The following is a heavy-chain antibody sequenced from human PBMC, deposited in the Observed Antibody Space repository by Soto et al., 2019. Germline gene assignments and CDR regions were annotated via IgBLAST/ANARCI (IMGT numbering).Heavy chain of an antibody. CDR3: ARGGEVGVAGSAAFDM. D-gene: IGHD3-3*01. V-gene: IGHV1-46*01. CDR2: INPGSGAA. J-gene: IGHJ3*02. Sequence: QVQLVQSGAEVKKPGVSVKISCTASGYTVTTHYMHWVRQAPGRGLEWMGAINPGSGAAKYTQTFQARVTMTRDTSTNTVYMEMSALRSEDTAVFYCARGGEVGVAGSAAFDMWGQGTMVTVSS. CDR1: GYTVTTHY.